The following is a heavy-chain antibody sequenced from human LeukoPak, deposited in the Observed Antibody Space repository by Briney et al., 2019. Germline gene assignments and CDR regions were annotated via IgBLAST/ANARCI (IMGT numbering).Heavy chain of an antibody. V-gene: IGHV4-4*02. CDR3: ARYYDSSGYYRRYHFDY. CDR1: GGSISSSNW. Sequence: KSSGTLSLTCAVSGGSISSSNWWSWVRQPPGKGLEWIGEIYHSGSTNYSPFLKSRVTISVDKSKNQFSLKLSSVTAADTAVYYCARYYDSSGYYRRYHFDYWGQGTLVTVSS. CDR2: IYHSGST. J-gene: IGHJ4*02. D-gene: IGHD3-22*01.